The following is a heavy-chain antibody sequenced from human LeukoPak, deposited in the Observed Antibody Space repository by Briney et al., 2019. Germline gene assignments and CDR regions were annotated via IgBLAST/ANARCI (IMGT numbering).Heavy chain of an antibody. CDR1: GLTFSDYY. Sequence: GGSLRLSCAVSGLTFSDYYMSWIRQAPGKGLEWVSYISSGSSYTKYADSVKGRFTISRDNVKNSLYLHMNSLRDEDTAVYYCARGDYYGSGRLDYWGQGALVTVSS. V-gene: IGHV3-11*05. CDR2: ISSGSSYT. CDR3: ARGDYYGSGRLDY. J-gene: IGHJ4*02. D-gene: IGHD3-10*01.